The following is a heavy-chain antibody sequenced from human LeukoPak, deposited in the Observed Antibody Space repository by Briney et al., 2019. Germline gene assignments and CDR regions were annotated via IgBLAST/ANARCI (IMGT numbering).Heavy chain of an antibody. CDR3: ARGEGYYYDSSGYYYRTLLFDY. Sequence: GGSLRLSCAASGFTFSSYSMNWVRQAPGKGLEWVSSISSSSSYIYYADSVKGRFTISRDNAKNSLYLQMNSLRAEDTAVYYCARGEGYYYDSSGYYYRTLLFDYWGQGTLVTVPS. D-gene: IGHD3-22*01. CDR2: ISSSSSYI. J-gene: IGHJ4*02. CDR1: GFTFSSYS. V-gene: IGHV3-21*01.